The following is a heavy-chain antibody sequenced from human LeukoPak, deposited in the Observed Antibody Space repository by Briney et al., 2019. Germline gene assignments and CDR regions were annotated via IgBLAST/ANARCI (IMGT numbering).Heavy chain of an antibody. CDR1: GGSISSLY. Sequence: SETLSLTCSVSGGSISSLYWSWIRQPPGKGLEWIGYIYYTGSTNYNPSLKSRVTMFVDMSKNQFSLRLSPVTAADTAVYYCARHRAYSSSSPFDYWGQGTLVTVSS. D-gene: IGHD6-6*01. CDR3: ARHRAYSSSSPFDY. CDR2: IYYTGST. V-gene: IGHV4-59*08. J-gene: IGHJ4*02.